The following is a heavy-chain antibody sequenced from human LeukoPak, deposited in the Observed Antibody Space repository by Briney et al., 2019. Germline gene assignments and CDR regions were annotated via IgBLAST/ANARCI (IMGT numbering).Heavy chain of an antibody. Sequence: GRSLRLSCAGSGFTFSNYGMHWVRQAPGKGLEWVAFIRYDGSNKYYADSVKGRFTISRDNSKNTLYLQMNSLRAEDTAVYYCAKDLSGSYTFDYWGQGTLVTVSS. D-gene: IGHD1-26*01. CDR3: AKDLSGSYTFDY. CDR1: GFTFSNYG. V-gene: IGHV3-30*02. J-gene: IGHJ4*02. CDR2: IRYDGSNK.